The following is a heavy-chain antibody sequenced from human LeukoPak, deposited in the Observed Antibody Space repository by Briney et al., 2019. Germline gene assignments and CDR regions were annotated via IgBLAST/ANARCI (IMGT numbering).Heavy chain of an antibody. CDR3: ARGPPFDY. CDR1: GFTFSSHS. J-gene: IGHJ4*02. Sequence: GGSLRLSCAASGFTFSSHSMNWVRQAPGKGLEWVSSISSSSNYIYYADSVKGRFTISRDNARNSLYLQINSLRCEDTAVYYCARGPPFDYWGQGTLVTVSS. CDR2: ISSSSNYI. V-gene: IGHV3-21*06.